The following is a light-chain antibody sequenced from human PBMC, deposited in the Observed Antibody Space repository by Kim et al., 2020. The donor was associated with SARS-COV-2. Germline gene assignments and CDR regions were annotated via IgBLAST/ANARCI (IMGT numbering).Light chain of an antibody. Sequence: QSALTQPPSASGPPGQSVAISCTGTSSDVGGYNYVSWYQQYAGKAPKLIIYELNKPPSGVPDRFSGSKSGNTASLTVSGLQAEDEAEYYCSSYAGTNNVLFGGGTQLTVL. CDR1: SSDVGGYNY. CDR2: ELN. J-gene: IGLJ2*01. V-gene: IGLV2-8*01. CDR3: SSYAGTNNVL.